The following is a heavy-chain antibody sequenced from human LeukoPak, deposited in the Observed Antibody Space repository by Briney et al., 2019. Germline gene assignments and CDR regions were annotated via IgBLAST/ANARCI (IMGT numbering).Heavy chain of an antibody. V-gene: IGHV4-4*07. D-gene: IGHD5-18*01. CDR2: IYTSGSP. J-gene: IGHJ6*03. CDR3: ARYVDTAMVTGYYYMDV. Sequence: SETLSLTCTVSGGSINSYYWSWLRQPAGKGLEWIGRIYTSGSPNYNPSLKSRVTISLDKSKNQFSLKRSSVTAADTAVYYCARYVDTAMVTGYYYMDVWGKGTTVTVSS. CDR1: GGSINSYY.